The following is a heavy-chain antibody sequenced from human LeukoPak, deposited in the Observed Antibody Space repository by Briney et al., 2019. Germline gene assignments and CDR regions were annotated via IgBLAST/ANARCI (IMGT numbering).Heavy chain of an antibody. D-gene: IGHD3-10*01. J-gene: IGHJ4*02. CDR3: AKYRGFGDSYDS. Sequence: GGLRLSCAASGFIFSNYALMWVRQAPGKGLEWVSSITGRGDETFYADSVKGRFSLSRDNSKNMLYLQMYSLGAEDTAIYYCAKYRGFGDSYDSWGQGTLVTVSS. CDR1: GFIFSNYA. V-gene: IGHV3-23*01. CDR2: ITGRGDET.